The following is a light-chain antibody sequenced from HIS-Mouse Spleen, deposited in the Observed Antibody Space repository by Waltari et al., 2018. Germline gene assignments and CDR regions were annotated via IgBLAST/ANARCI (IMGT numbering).Light chain of an antibody. J-gene: IGLJ2*01. CDR3: SSHTSSSTVV. V-gene: IGLV2-14*01. Sequence: QSALTQPASVSGSPGQSITISCTGTSSYVGGYNYVSWYQQPPGKAPKLMIYEVSNRPSGVSNRFSGSKSGNTASLTISGLQAEDEADYYCSSHTSSSTVVFGGGTKLTVL. CDR1: SSYVGGYNY. CDR2: EVS.